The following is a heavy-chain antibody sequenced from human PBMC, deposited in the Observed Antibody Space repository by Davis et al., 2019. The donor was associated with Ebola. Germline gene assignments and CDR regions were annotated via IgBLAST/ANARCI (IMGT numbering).Heavy chain of an antibody. V-gene: IGHV1-2*04. CDR2: INPHSGDT. CDR1: GYTFTGYY. J-gene: IGHJ6*02. CDR3: ARGRIAVAGNTAYFYYGMDV. D-gene: IGHD6-19*01. Sequence: ASVKVSCKASGYTFTGYYLHWVRQAPGQGLEWMGWINPHSGDTNFAQKFQGWVTMIRDTSISTAYMELSRLTSDDTAVYYCARGRIAVAGNTAYFYYGMDVWGQGTTVTVSS.